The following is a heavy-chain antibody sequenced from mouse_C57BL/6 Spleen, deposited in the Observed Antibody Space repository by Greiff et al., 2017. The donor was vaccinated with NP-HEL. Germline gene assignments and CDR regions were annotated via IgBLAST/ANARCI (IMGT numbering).Heavy chain of an antibody. V-gene: IGHV5-17*01. CDR1: GFTFSDYG. J-gene: IGHJ3*01. Sequence: EVKLEESGGGLVKPGGSLKLSCAASGFTFSDYGMHWVRQAPEKGLEWVAYISSGSSTIYYADTVKGRFTISRDNAKNTLFLQMTSLRSEDTAMYYCAREDYGNPFAYWGQGTLVTVSA. CDR3: AREDYGNPFAY. CDR2: ISSGSSTI. D-gene: IGHD2-1*01.